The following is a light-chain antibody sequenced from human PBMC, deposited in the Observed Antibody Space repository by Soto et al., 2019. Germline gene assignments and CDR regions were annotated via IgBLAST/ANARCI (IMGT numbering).Light chain of an antibody. V-gene: IGKV3-15*01. CDR1: RSVSSN. CDR3: HQYDSWPPVT. CDR2: GAS. Sequence: EIVMTQSPATLSVSPGERVTLSCRASRSVSSNLAWYQQKPGQAPRLLIYGASTRAAGIPARFSGSGAVTEFTLTITSLQSEDIAVYYCHQYDSWPPVTFGGGTKVEIK. J-gene: IGKJ4*01.